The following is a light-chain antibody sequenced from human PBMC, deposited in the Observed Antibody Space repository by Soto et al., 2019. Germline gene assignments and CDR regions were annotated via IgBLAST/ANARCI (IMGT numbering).Light chain of an antibody. CDR3: QVWDTGNDHVV. J-gene: IGLJ2*01. V-gene: IGLV3-21*02. CDR2: DDS. CDR1: NIKSKS. Sequence: SYELTQPPSVSVAPGQTARITCGGNNIKSKSVHWYQQRPGQAPVLVVHDDSDRPSGIPERFSGSNSENTATLIITRVEAVDEADYDCQVWDTGNDHVVFGGGITLTVL.